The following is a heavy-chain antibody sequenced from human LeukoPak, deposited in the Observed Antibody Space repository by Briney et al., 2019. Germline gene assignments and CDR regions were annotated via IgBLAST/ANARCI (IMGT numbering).Heavy chain of an antibody. Sequence: GGSLRLSCAASEFTFSSYWMTWVRQAPGKGLEWVGFIASKTYGGTAEYAASVKGRFTISRDDSKSIAYLQMNSLKTEDTAVYFCSRDQTPYYWGQGTLVTVSS. V-gene: IGHV3-49*04. J-gene: IGHJ4*02. CDR3: SRDQTPYY. CDR1: EFTFSSYW. CDR2: IASKTYGGTA.